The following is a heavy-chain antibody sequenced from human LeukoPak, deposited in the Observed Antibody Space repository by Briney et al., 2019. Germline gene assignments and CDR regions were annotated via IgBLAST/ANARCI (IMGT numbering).Heavy chain of an antibody. J-gene: IGHJ4*02. CDR2: ISAYNGNT. Sequence: ASVKVSCKASGYILTSYGINWVRQAPGQGLEWMGWISAYNGNTNYAQKLQGRVTMTTDTSTSTAYMELRSLRSDDTAVYYCAREVVTMVRGVIDYWGQGTLVTVSS. CDR3: AREVVTMVRGVIDY. CDR1: GYILTSYG. V-gene: IGHV1-18*01. D-gene: IGHD3-10*01.